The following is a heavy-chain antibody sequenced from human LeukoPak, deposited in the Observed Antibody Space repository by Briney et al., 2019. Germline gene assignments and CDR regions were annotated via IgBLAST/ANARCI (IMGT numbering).Heavy chain of an antibody. V-gene: IGHV4-39*01. Sequence: SETLSLTCTASGGSISSSSYYWGWIGQPPGKGLEWIGSIYYSGSTYYNPSIKSRVTISVDTSKNQFSLKLSSVTAADTAVYYCARHTQSQYYYYCCYMDVWGKGTTVTVSS. CDR2: IYYSGST. CDR1: GGSISSSSYY. CDR3: ARHTQSQYYYYCCYMDV. J-gene: IGHJ6*03. D-gene: IGHD6-19*01.